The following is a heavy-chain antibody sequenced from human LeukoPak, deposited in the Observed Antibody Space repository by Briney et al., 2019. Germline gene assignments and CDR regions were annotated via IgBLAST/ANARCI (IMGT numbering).Heavy chain of an antibody. D-gene: IGHD4-17*01. CDR1: GGSFSGYY. V-gene: IGHV4-59*10. J-gene: IGHJ2*01. Sequence: SETLSLTCAVYGGSFSGYYWSWIRQPAGKGLEWIGRIYTSGTTHYNPSLKSRVTMSVDTSKNQFSLNLSSVTAADTAVYYCARLRSTYWYFDLWGRGTLVTVSS. CDR3: ARLRSTYWYFDL. CDR2: IYTSGTT.